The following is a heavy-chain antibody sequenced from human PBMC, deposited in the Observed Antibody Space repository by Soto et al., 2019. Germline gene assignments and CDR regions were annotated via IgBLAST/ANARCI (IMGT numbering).Heavy chain of an antibody. CDR3: AKGLSEGYFDY. J-gene: IGHJ4*02. CDR2: IGSNSGGI. CDR1: GFTFDDSA. Sequence: EVQLVESGGGLVQPGRSLRLSCAASGFTFDDSAMHWVRQPPGKGLEWVSGIGSNSGGIGYADSVKGRFTISRDNAKNFLYLQMNSLSAEDTALYYCAKGLSEGYFDYWGQGTLVTVSS. V-gene: IGHV3-9*01.